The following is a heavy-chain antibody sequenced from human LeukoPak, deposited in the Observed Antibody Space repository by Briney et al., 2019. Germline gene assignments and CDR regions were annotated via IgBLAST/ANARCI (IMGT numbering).Heavy chain of an antibody. CDR1: GFTFSSYE. J-gene: IGHJ3*02. Sequence: PGGSLRLSCAASGFTFSSYEMNWVRQAPGKGLEWVSHISSGGTTVYYPDSVKGRFTISRDNAKSSLYLQMNSLRAEDTAVYYCARDGGVNAFDIWGQGTMVTVSS. CDR3: ARDGGVNAFDI. CDR2: ISSGGTTV. D-gene: IGHD2-8*02. V-gene: IGHV3-48*03.